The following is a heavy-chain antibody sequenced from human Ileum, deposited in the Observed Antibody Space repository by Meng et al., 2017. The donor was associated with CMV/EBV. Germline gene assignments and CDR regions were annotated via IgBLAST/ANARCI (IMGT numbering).Heavy chain of an antibody. CDR3: ATQRWYTSGWYGAFDI. V-gene: IGHV4-59*01. J-gene: IGHJ3*02. CDR2: IYYSGST. CDR1: GGSISNYY. Sequence: SETLSFTCTVSGGSISNYYWSWIRQPPGKGLDWIGYIYYSGSTKYNPTLKSRVTISVDTSENHFSLKLRTVTAADTTVYYCATQRWYTSGWYGAFDIWGQGTMVTVSS. D-gene: IGHD6-19*01.